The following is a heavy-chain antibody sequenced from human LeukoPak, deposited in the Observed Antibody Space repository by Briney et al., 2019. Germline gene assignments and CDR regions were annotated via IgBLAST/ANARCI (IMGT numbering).Heavy chain of an antibody. V-gene: IGHV1-69*13. CDR1: GGTFSSYA. D-gene: IGHD2-21*02. CDR2: IIPIFGTA. J-gene: IGHJ6*02. Sequence: GASVKVSCKASGGTFSSYAISGVRQAPGQGLEWMGGIIPIFGTANYAQKFQGRVTITADESTSTAYMELSSLRSEDTAVYYCARERGSPAYCGGDCYSRKYYYYGMDVWGQGTTVTVSS. CDR3: ARERGSPAYCGGDCYSRKYYYYGMDV.